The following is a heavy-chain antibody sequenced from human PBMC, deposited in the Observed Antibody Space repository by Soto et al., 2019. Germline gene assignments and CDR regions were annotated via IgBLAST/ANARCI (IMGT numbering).Heavy chain of an antibody. J-gene: IGHJ4*02. V-gene: IGHV3-30*04. CDR3: IKESNPGGLDY. CDR1: GFIFGNFA. Sequence: HPGGSLRLSCAASGFIFGNFAMHWVRQAPGKGLEWVAVISFDGNSNYYSDSVKGRFTISRDNSKNSLYLQMNSLRVEDTAVYLCIKESNPGGLDYWGPGTQVTVSS. D-gene: IGHD1-20*01. CDR2: ISFDGNSN.